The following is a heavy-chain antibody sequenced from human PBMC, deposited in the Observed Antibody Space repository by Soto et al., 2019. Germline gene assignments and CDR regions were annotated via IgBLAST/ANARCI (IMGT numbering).Heavy chain of an antibody. CDR3: AKDEAVDYIWGILDV. Sequence: EVQLLESGGGLVQPGGSLRLSCAASGFTFSSYAMSWVRQAPGKGLEWVSAISGSGGSTYYADSVKGRFTISRDNSKNTLYLQMNSLRAEDTAVYYFAKDEAVDYIWGILDVWGKGTTVTVSS. V-gene: IGHV3-23*01. CDR2: ISGSGGST. J-gene: IGHJ6*04. CDR1: GFTFSSYA. D-gene: IGHD3-16*01.